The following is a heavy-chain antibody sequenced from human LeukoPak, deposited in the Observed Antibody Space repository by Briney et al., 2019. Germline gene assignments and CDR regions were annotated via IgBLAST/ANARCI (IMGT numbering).Heavy chain of an antibody. V-gene: IGHV3-23*01. CDR2: ISGSGGST. Sequence: TGGSLRLSCAASGFTFSSYAMSWVRQAPGKGLEWVSAISGSGGSTYYADSVKGRFTISRDNSKNTLYLQMNSLRAEDTAVYYCAKEVRIAAAGTVRGLFDYWGQGTLVTVSS. CDR3: AKEVRIAAAGTVRGLFDY. D-gene: IGHD6-13*01. CDR1: GFTFSSYA. J-gene: IGHJ4*02.